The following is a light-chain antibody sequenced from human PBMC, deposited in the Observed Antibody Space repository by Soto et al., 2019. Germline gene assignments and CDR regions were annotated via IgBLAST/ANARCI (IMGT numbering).Light chain of an antibody. CDR2: GAS. Sequence: DTVMTQSPGPLSLSPGERATLSCRASQSVTSTYLAWYQHRPGQAPRLLIYGASTRATGIPDRFSGSGSGTDFTLTISSLEPEDVAVYYCQQYAGPPWTFGHGTKVEIK. J-gene: IGKJ1*01. CDR1: QSVTSTY. CDR3: QQYAGPPWT. V-gene: IGKV3-20*01.